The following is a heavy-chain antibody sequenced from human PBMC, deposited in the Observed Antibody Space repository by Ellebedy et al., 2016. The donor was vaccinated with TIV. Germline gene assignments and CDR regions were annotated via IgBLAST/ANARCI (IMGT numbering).Heavy chain of an antibody. CDR1: GYIFTDHR. Sequence: AASVKVSCKASGYIFTDHRVDWVRQAPGQGLEWMGWINPKTGDIHYVQRFQGRVTMTRDTSITTVYMELDRLTSDDKAVYYCARDRMGSYEYWGQGTRVTVSS. V-gene: IGHV1-2*02. D-gene: IGHD3-10*01. J-gene: IGHJ4*02. CDR2: INPKTGDI. CDR3: ARDRMGSYEY.